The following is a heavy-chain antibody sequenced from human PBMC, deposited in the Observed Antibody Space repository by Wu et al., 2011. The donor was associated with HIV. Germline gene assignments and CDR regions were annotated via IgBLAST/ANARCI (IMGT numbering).Heavy chain of an antibody. V-gene: IGHV1-2*02. CDR1: GYTFTGHL. CDR3: ARDPPGYPYFFDY. D-gene: IGHD5-12*01. J-gene: IGHJ4*02. CDR2: INPSSGET. Sequence: QVQLVQSGAEVKRPGASVKVSCKASGYTFTGHLLHWVRQAPGQGLEWMGWINPSSGETNYAQKFQGRVTMATDTSTTTVYMEVRSLRSDDTAVYYCARDPPGYPYFFDYWGQGTLVTVSS.